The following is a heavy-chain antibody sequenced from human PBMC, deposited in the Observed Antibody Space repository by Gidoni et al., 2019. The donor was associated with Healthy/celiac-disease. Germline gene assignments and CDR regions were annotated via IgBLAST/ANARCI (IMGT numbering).Heavy chain of an antibody. CDR1: GFTFRRYA. V-gene: IGHV3-23*01. D-gene: IGHD2-15*01. CDR2: ISGSGGST. CDR3: AKGYWSGHMRGGFDY. Sequence: EVPLLAPGGGLVQPGGSLSLSCAASGFTFRRYAMSWVRQAPGKGLEWGSAISGSGGSTYYADSVKGRFTISRDNSKKTLYLQMNSLRAEDTAGYYCAKGYWSGHMRGGFDYWGQGTLVTVSS. J-gene: IGHJ4*02.